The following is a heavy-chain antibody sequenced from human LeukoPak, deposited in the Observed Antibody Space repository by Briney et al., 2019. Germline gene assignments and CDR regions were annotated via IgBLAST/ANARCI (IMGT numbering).Heavy chain of an antibody. D-gene: IGHD3-3*01. CDR3: ARGLGDY. CDR1: GGSISSYY. Sequence: PSETLSLTCTVSGGSISSYYWSWILQPPGKGLEWIGYIYYSGSTNYNPSLKSRVTISVDTSKNQFSLKLSSVTAADTAVYYCARGLGDYWGQGTLVTVSS. J-gene: IGHJ4*02. CDR2: IYYSGST. V-gene: IGHV4-59*01.